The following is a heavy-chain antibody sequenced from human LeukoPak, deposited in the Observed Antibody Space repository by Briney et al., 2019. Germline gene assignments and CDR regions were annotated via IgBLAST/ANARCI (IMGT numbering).Heavy chain of an antibody. CDR1: GYTFNIYG. CDR3: GRALLGGSDIYTPFSY. J-gene: IGHJ4*02. V-gene: IGHV1-18*01. Sequence: ASVKVSCKASGYTFNIYGIIWVRQAPGQGLEWVGWISTYNGNTNYAPNIQDRATMTTDTSTSTAYMELRGLRSDDTAVYYCGRALLGGSDIYTPFSYWGQGTLVTVSS. D-gene: IGHD3-10*01. CDR2: ISTYNGNT.